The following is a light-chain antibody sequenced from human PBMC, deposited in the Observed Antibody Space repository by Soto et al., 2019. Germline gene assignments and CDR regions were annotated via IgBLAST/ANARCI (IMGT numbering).Light chain of an antibody. V-gene: IGLV1-40*01. CDR1: SSNIGANYD. Sequence: QSVLTRPPSVSGAPGQRVTISCTGSSSNIGANYDVHWYQHLPGTAPKLLIYTNSNRPSGVPDRFSGSKSGTSASLAITGLQAEDEADYYCQSYDSSLSGYVVGTGTKLTVL. CDR2: TNS. J-gene: IGLJ1*01. CDR3: QSYDSSLSGYV.